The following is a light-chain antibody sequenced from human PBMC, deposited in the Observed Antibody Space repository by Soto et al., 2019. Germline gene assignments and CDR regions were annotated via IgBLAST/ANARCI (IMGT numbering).Light chain of an antibody. J-gene: IGLJ2*01. V-gene: IGLV2-8*01. CDR1: SSDVGGHNY. CDR2: EVI. Sequence: QSALTQPPSASGSPGQSVTISCTGTSSDVGGHNYVSWYQQHPGKAPKLMIYEVIKRPSGVPDRFSGSKSGNTASLTVSGLQAEDEADYFCSSYAGTNNYVVFGGGTKVIVL. CDR3: SSYAGTNNYVV.